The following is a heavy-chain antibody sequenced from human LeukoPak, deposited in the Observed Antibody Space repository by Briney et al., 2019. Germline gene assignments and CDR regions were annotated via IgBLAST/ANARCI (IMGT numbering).Heavy chain of an antibody. CDR2: ISLTGRT. CDR1: GGSITSTNW. CDR3: TRESGPYCPFGY. D-gene: IGHD1-26*01. V-gene: IGHV4-4*02. Sequence: PSETLSLTCGVSGGSITSTNWWSWVHQPAGQGLEWIGEISLTGRTNYNPSLIGRVIMSLDESRNQLSLTLTSVTAADTAMYYCTRESGPYCPFGYWGQGTLVVVPS. J-gene: IGHJ4*02.